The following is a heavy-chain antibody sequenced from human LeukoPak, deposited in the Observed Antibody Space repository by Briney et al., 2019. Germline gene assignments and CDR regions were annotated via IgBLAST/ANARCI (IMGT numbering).Heavy chain of an antibody. CDR2: ISSSSSTI. Sequence: GGSLRLSCAASGFTFSSYSMNWVRQAPGKGLEWVSYISSSSSTIYYADSVKGRFTISRDNAKNSLYLQMNSLRAEDTAVYYCARGAWDIVVVAAAIHEPSFDYWGQGTLVTVSS. CDR1: GFTFSSYS. CDR3: ARGAWDIVVVAAAIHEPSFDY. D-gene: IGHD2-15*01. J-gene: IGHJ4*02. V-gene: IGHV3-48*01.